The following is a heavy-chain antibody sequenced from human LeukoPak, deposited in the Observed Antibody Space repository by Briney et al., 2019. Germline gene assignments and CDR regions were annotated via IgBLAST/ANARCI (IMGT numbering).Heavy chain of an antibody. Sequence: GASLRLSCAASGFTFSNYAMSWFRQPPGKGLEWVSAITGGGSGIYYADSMKSRFTISRDNSKNKLYLQINSLRAEDTAVYYCAKWGDYDVLTGYYVSDYWGQGTLVTVSS. D-gene: IGHD3-9*01. V-gene: IGHV3-23*01. CDR1: GFTFSNYA. J-gene: IGHJ4*02. CDR2: ITGGGSGI. CDR3: AKWGDYDVLTGYYVSDY.